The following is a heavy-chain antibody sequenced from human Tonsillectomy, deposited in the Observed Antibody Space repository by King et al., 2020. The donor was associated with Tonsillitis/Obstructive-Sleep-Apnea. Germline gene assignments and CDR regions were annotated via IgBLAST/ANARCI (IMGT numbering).Heavy chain of an antibody. CDR1: GYTFTSYA. D-gene: IGHD6-19*01. V-gene: IGHV7-4-1*02. Sequence: QLVQSGSELKKPGASVKVSCKASGYTFTSYAMNWVRQAPGQGLEWMGWINTNTGNPTYAQGFTGRFVFSLDTSVSTAYLQINGLKAEDTALYYCARDPRVAVACSFYYWGQGTLVTVSS. CDR2: INTNTGNP. CDR3: ARDPRVAVACSFYY. J-gene: IGHJ4*02.